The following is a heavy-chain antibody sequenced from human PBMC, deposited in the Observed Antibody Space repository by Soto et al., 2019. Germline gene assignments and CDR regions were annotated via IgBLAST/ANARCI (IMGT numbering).Heavy chain of an antibody. CDR3: ARNRRIAVEMDV. V-gene: IGHV3-21*01. Sequence: VGSLRLSCVASGFTFSDYNMNWLRQTPGEGLEWVSSIASRSNYIYYADSLKGRFTVSRDNARNSLYLQVDNLRAEDTAVYYCARNRRIAVEMDVWGQGTTVTVSS. J-gene: IGHJ6*02. CDR2: IASRSNYI. D-gene: IGHD2-21*01. CDR1: GFTFSDYN.